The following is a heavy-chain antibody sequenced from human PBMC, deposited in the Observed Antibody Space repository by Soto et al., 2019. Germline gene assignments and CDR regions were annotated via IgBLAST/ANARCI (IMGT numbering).Heavy chain of an antibody. CDR2: IWYDGSNK. J-gene: IGHJ4*02. D-gene: IGHD3-3*01. CDR1: GFTFSSYG. Sequence: VQLVESGGGVVQPGRSLRLSCAASGFTFSSYGMHWVRQAPGKGLEWVAVIWYDGSNKYYADSVKGRFTISRDNSKNTLYLQMNSLRAEDTAVYYCARDDFWSGYYEYYFDYWGQGTLVTVSS. CDR3: ARDDFWSGYYEYYFDY. V-gene: IGHV3-33*01.